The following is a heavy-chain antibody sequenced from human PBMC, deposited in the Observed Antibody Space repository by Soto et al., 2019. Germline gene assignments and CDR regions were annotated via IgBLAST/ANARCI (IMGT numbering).Heavy chain of an antibody. CDR3: ARDREYCSSTSCHNWFDP. Sequence: QVQLVQSGAEVKKPGSSVKVSCKASGGTFSSYAISWVRQAPGQGLEWMGGIIPIFGTANYAQKFQGRVTITADESTRTAYMVPSSLRSEDTAVYYCARDREYCSSTSCHNWFDPWGQGTLVTVSS. CDR1: GGTFSSYA. V-gene: IGHV1-69*01. J-gene: IGHJ5*02. D-gene: IGHD2-2*01. CDR2: IIPIFGTA.